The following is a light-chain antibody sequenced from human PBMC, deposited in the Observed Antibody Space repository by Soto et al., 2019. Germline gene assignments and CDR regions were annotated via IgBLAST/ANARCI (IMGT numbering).Light chain of an antibody. CDR1: QSLLHSNGYNY. Sequence: DIVMTQSPLSLPVTPGEPASISCRSSQSLLHSNGYNYLDWYLQKPVQSPQLLIYLGSNRASGDPDRFSGSGSGTDFTLKISRVEADDVGVYYCMQALQTPPWAFCQWTKVEIK. CDR3: MQALQTPPWA. CDR2: LGS. J-gene: IGKJ1*01. V-gene: IGKV2-28*01.